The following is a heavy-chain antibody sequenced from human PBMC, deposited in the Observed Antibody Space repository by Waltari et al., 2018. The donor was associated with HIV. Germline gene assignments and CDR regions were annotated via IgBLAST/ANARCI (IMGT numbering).Heavy chain of an antibody. CDR2: INIDGSRI. CDR3: SRDTFGEYDY. Sequence: EVQLVQSGGGLIKPGGSLSLSCAASGFSVSSYRMHWVRQTPGKGLVWVSRINIDGSRIDYADSVRCRFTISRDSAKNTLSLQMNSLTEEDTSVYYCSRDTFGEYDYWGQGTLVTVSS. V-gene: IGHV3-74*01. D-gene: IGHD3-10*01. J-gene: IGHJ4*02. CDR1: GFSVSSYR.